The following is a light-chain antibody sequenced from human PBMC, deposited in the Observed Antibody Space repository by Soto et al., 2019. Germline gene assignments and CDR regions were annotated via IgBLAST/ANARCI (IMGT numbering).Light chain of an antibody. CDR3: QHYNSYPWT. CDR1: QSISSW. J-gene: IGKJ1*01. Sequence: DIQMTQSPSTLSASVGDRVTITCRASQSISSWLAWYQQKPGKAPKVLIYDASNLESGVPSRFSGTGSGTEFTLTISSLQPDDFATYYCQHYNSYPWTFGQGTKVELK. V-gene: IGKV1-5*01. CDR2: DAS.